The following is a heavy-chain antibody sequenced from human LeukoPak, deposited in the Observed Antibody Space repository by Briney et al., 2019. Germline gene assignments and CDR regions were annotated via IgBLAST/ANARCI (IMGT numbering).Heavy chain of an antibody. V-gene: IGHV3-15*01. Sequence: GGTLRLSCAASGFTFSSYGMSWVRQAPGKGLEWVGRIKSKTDGWTTDYAAPVKGRFTISSDDSKNTLYLQMNSLKTEDTAVYYCTTCYYDSSGFDYWGQGTLVTVSS. CDR1: GFTFSSYG. D-gene: IGHD3-22*01. J-gene: IGHJ4*02. CDR2: IKSKTDGWTT. CDR3: TTCYYDSSGFDY.